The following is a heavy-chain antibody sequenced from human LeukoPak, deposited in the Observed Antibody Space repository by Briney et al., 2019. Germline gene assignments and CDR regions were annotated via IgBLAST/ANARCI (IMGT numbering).Heavy chain of an antibody. V-gene: IGHV3-7*01. D-gene: IGHD1-26*01. Sequence: PSETLSLTCTVSGGSTSSYYWSWIRQPPGKGLEWVANIKQDGSEKYYVDSVKGRFTISRDNAKNSLYLQMNSLRAEDTAVYYCAKGGSYTPIDYWGQGTLVTVSS. CDR2: IKQDGSEK. CDR3: AKGGSYTPIDY. CDR1: GGSTSSYY. J-gene: IGHJ4*02.